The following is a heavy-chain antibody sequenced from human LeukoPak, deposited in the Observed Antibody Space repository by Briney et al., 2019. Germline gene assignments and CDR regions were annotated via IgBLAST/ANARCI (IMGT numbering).Heavy chain of an antibody. J-gene: IGHJ6*01. D-gene: IGHD5-18*01. CDR3: ARGGRRGYSYGFHYYYVIDV. CDR2: INHSGGI. Sequence: SATLSLTCAVYGASFSGYYWSWIRHPPGEGREWLGEINHSGGINSNPSLKSRVTISVDTSTNPFSLKLSTGTAGDTTVYYCARGGRRGYSYGFHYYYVIDVWGQGTPGTVSS. V-gene: IGHV4-34*01. CDR1: GASFSGYY.